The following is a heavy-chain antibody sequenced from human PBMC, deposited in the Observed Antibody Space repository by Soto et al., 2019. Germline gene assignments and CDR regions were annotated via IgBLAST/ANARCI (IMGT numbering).Heavy chain of an antibody. J-gene: IGHJ4*02. CDR3: ARGAIVATTTHYFDY. Sequence: EVQLVQSGAEVKKPGESLKISCMVSGYNFSSHWIGWVRQMPGKGLEWMGIIYPDDSDARYSPSFQGQVTISADKSVSTAYLQWSSLRASDTATYYCARGAIVATTTHYFDYWGQGTLVTVSA. CDR1: GYNFSSHW. D-gene: IGHD5-12*01. V-gene: IGHV5-51*03. CDR2: IYPDDSDA.